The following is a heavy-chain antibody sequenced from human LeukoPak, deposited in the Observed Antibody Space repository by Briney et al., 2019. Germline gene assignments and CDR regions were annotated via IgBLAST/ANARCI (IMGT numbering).Heavy chain of an antibody. V-gene: IGHV4-59*01. CDR2: IYYSGST. J-gene: IGHJ5*02. D-gene: IGHD3-16*01. Sequence: SETLSLTCSVSGGSISSYYWNWIRQPPGKGLEWIGYIYYSGSTNYNPSLKSRVTISVDTSKNQFSLNLTSVTAADTAVYYCARFTPQGYGWGGYNRFDPWGQGTLVTVSS. CDR1: GGSISSYY. CDR3: ARFTPQGYGWGGYNRFDP.